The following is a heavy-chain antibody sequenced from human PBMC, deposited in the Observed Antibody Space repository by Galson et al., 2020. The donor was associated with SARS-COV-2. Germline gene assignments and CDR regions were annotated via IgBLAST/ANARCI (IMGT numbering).Heavy chain of an antibody. CDR3: ARAYKGAYDDGMDV. CDR1: GFTFSSYA. D-gene: IGHD1-1*01. Sequence: GESLKISCAASGFTFSSYAMHWVRQAPGKGLEWVAVISYDGSNKYYADSVKGRFTISRDNSKNTLYLQMNSLRAEDTAVYCCARAYKGAYDDGMDVWGQGTTVTVSS. J-gene: IGHJ6*02. CDR2: ISYDGSNK. V-gene: IGHV3-30-3*01.